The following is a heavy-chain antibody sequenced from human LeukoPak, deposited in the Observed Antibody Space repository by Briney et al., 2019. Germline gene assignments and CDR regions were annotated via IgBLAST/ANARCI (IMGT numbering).Heavy chain of an antibody. J-gene: IGHJ4*02. CDR2: IYYSGST. D-gene: IGHD1-26*01. CDR1: GGSISSYY. V-gene: IGHV4-59*01. CDR3: AREGPTGSHDY. Sequence: SETLSLTCTVSGGSISSYYWSWIRQPPGKGLEWIGYIYYSGSTNYNPSLKSRVTISVDTSKNQFSLKPSSVTAADTAVYYCAREGPTGSHDYWGQGTLVTVSS.